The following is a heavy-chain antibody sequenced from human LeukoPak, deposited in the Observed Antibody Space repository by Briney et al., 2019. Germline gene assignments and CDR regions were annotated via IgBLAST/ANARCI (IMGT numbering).Heavy chain of an antibody. CDR2: INWVGDTS. J-gene: IGHJ4*01. CDR1: GFTFDDYA. Sequence: GGSLRLSCAASGFTFDDYAMHWVRQAPGKGLQWISSINWVGDTSSYTDSVKGRFTVSRDNTKGSLHLQMHSLRSEDTALYYCAKDRQKGDYGGGNFFDSWGHGTLVTVSS. CDR3: AKDRQKGDYGGGNFFDS. D-gene: IGHD4-17*01. V-gene: IGHV3-43D*03.